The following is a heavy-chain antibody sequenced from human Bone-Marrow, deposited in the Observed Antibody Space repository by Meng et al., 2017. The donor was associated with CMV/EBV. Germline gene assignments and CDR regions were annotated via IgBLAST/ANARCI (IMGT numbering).Heavy chain of an antibody. CDR2: MNPNSGNT. J-gene: IGHJ4*02. D-gene: IGHD4-17*01. Sequence: ASVKVSCKASGYTFTSYDMNWVRQATGQGLEWMGWMNPNSGNTGYAQKFQGRVTMTRNTSISTAYMELSSLRSEDTAVYYCARVGERSWDYACVYWGQGTLVTVSS. CDR3: ARVGERSWDYACVY. CDR1: GYTFTSYD. V-gene: IGHV1-8*01.